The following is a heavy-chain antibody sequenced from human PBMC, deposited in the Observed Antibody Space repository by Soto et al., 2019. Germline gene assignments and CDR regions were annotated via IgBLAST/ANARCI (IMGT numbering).Heavy chain of an antibody. CDR2: INPSGGTT. CDR1: GYTFTSYY. J-gene: IGHJ4*02. CDR3: ASGGFGATVTS. V-gene: IGHV1-46*01. Sequence: QVQLVQSGAEVKKPGASVKVSCKASGYTFTSYYMHWMRQAPGQGLEWMGIINPSGGTTTYAQNFQGRVTMTRDTSTSTFYMQLSSLRSEDTALYYCASGGFGATVTSWGQGTLVTVSS. D-gene: IGHD4-17*01.